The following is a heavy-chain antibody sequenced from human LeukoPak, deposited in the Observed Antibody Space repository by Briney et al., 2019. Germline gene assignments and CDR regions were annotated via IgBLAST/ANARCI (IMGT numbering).Heavy chain of an antibody. CDR2: IYYSGST. D-gene: IGHD2-8*01. Sequence: SETLSLTCTVSGGSISSYYWSWLRQPPGKGLEWIGYIYYSGSTNYNPSLKSRVTISVDTSKNQFSLKLSSVTAADTAVYYCARGYCTNGVCYYFDYWGQGTLVTVSS. J-gene: IGHJ4*02. CDR3: ARGYCTNGVCYYFDY. CDR1: GGSISSYY. V-gene: IGHV4-59*01.